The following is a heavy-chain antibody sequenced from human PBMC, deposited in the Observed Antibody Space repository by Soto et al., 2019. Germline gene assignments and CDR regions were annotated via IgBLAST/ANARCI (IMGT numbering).Heavy chain of an antibody. V-gene: IGHV1-18*01. Sequence: QVQLVQSGPEVKKPGASVKVSCKTSGYTFTNYGISWVRQAPGQGLEWMGWITTDKGKTTYAQKLQGRVTKTKDTSTSTAYMELRSLRSDDKAMYYCATRSPAFDYWGQGTLVTVSS. CDR3: ATRSPAFDY. CDR1: GYTFTNYG. J-gene: IGHJ4*02. CDR2: ITTDKGKT.